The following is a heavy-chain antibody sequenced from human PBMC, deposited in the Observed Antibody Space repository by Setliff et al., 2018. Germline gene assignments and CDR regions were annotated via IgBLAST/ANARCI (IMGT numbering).Heavy chain of an antibody. D-gene: IGHD3-10*01. V-gene: IGHV4-34*01. CDR2: INHSGST. Sequence: SETLSLTCAVYGGSFSGYYWSWIRQPPGKGLEWIGEINHSGSTNYNPSLKSRVTISVDTSKNQFSLKLSSMTAADTAVYYCARLRDSMVRGVSDFYYYYYYMDVWGKGTTVTVSS. J-gene: IGHJ6*03. CDR1: GGSFSGYY. CDR3: ARLRDSMVRGVSDFYYYYYYMDV.